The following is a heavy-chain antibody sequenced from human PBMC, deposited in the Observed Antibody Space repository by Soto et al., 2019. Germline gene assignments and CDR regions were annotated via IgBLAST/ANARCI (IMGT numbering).Heavy chain of an antibody. Sequence: ETLSLTCTVSGGSISTYYWNWIRQPPGKGLEWIGYIHYSGGTNYNPSLKSRVTISVDTFKNQVSLRLKSVIAADSAVYYCARAGIYRLDFDSWGQGTLVTVSS. CDR2: IHYSGGT. CDR1: GGSISTYY. CDR3: ARAGIYRLDFDS. V-gene: IGHV4-59*01. J-gene: IGHJ4*02.